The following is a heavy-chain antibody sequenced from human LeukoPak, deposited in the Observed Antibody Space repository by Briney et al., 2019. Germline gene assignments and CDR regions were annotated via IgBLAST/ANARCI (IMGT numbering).Heavy chain of an antibody. V-gene: IGHV3-48*03. CDR2: ISSSGSTI. J-gene: IGHJ6*04. D-gene: IGHD3-10*02. CDR3: AELGITMVGGV. CDR1: GFTFSSYE. Sequence: GGSLRLSCAASGFTFSSYEMNWVRQAPGKGLEWVSYISSSGSTIYYTDSVKGRFTISRDNAKNSLYLQMNSLRAEDTAVYYCAELGITMVGGVWGKGTTVTISS.